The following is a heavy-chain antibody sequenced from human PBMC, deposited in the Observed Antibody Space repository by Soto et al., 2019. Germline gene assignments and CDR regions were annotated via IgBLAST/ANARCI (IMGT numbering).Heavy chain of an antibody. J-gene: IGHJ6*02. V-gene: IGHV1-69*13. CDR3: ARPSTVTRILGYYGMDV. Sequence: ASVKVSCKASGGTFSSYAISWVRQAPGQGLEWMGGIIPIFGTANYAQKFQGRVTITADESTSTAYMELSSLRSEDTAVYYCARPSTVTRILGYYGMDVWGQGTTVTVSS. D-gene: IGHD4-17*01. CDR1: GGTFSSYA. CDR2: IIPIFGTA.